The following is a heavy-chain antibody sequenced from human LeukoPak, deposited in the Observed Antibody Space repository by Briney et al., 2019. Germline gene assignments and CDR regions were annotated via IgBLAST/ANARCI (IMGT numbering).Heavy chain of an antibody. Sequence: PGGSLRLSCAASGFTFSDYWMTWVRQVPGKGLEWVANILKDGSEKYYLDSVKGRFTISRDNAQNSLYLQMSSLRAEDTAVCYCARHNRWAFDYWGQGTLVTVSS. CDR3: ARHNRWAFDY. CDR2: ILKDGSEK. CDR1: GFTFSDYW. V-gene: IGHV3-7*05. D-gene: IGHD4-23*01. J-gene: IGHJ4*02.